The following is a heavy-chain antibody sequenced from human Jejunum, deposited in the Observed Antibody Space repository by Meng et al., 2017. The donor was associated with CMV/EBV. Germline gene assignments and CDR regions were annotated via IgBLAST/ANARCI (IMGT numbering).Heavy chain of an antibody. J-gene: IGHJ4*02. V-gene: IGHV3-30*02. CDR1: GFTFSSAG. CDR2: IEYDGSDK. CDR3: AKDVDH. Sequence: QVELVRPGGGLVQPGGSLSLSGAASGFTFSSAGMHWVRQAPGRGPEWVAFIEYDGSDKYYADSMQGRFTISRDNSKNTMYLQMTSLKAEDTALYYCAKDVDHWGQGTLVTVSS.